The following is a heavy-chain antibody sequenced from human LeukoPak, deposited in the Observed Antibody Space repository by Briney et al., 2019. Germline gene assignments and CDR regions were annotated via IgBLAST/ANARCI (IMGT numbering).Heavy chain of an antibody. CDR1: GGSISSYY. D-gene: IGHD2-2*02. CDR2: IYYSGST. V-gene: IGHV4-59*01. CDR3: ARDRVVVVPAAIRARGGYDAFDI. J-gene: IGHJ3*02. Sequence: PSETLSLTCTVSGGSISSYYWSWIRQPPGKGLEWIGCIYYSGSTNYNPSLKSRVTISVDTSKNQFSLKLSSVTAADTAVYYCARDRVVVVPAAIRARGGYDAFDIWGQGTMVTVSS.